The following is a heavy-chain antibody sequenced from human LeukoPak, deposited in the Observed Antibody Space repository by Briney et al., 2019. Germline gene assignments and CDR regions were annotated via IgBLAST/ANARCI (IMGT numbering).Heavy chain of an antibody. CDR2: GYYSGST. CDR3: ARDHSGSFWTFDY. Sequence: SETLSLTCTVSGGSIRSSSYYWGWIRQPPGKGLEWIGSGYYSGSTYYNPSLKSRVTISVDTSKNQFSLKLSSVTAADTAVYYCARDHSGSFWTFDYWGQGSLVTVSS. CDR1: GGSIRSSSYY. J-gene: IGHJ4*02. V-gene: IGHV4-39*07. D-gene: IGHD1-26*01.